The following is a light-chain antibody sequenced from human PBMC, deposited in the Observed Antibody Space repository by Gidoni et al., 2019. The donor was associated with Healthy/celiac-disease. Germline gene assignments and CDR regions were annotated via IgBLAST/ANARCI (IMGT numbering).Light chain of an antibody. Sequence: SSELTQDSAVSVALGQTVRITCQGDSLRRYYASWYQQKPGQAPVLVIYGQNNRPSGIPDRFSGSSSGNTASSTITGAQAEDEADYYCNSRDSSGNHPFGGGTKLTVL. CDR1: SLRRYY. J-gene: IGLJ2*01. CDR3: NSRDSSGNHP. CDR2: GQN. V-gene: IGLV3-19*01.